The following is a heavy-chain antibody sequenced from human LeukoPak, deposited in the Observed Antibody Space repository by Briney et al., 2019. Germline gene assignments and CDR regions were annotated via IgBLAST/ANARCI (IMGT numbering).Heavy chain of an antibody. V-gene: IGHV3-21*01. Sequence: GGSLRLSCAASGFTFSSYSMNWVRQAPGKGLEWVSSISSSSSYIYYADSVKGRFTISRDNAKNSLYLQMNSLRAEDTAAYYCARHYYVWGSYLDYWGQGTLVTVSS. CDR1: GFTFSSYS. CDR3: ARHYYVWGSYLDY. J-gene: IGHJ4*02. D-gene: IGHD3-16*01. CDR2: ISSSSSYI.